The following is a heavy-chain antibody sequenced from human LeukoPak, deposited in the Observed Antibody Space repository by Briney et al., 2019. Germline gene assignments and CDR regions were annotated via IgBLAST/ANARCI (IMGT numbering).Heavy chain of an antibody. V-gene: IGHV4-30-2*01. CDR1: GGSISSGGYY. J-gene: IGHJ4*02. Sequence: SQTLSLTCTVSGGSISSGGYYWSWIRQPPGKGLEWIGYIYHSGSTYYNPSLKSRVTISVDRSKNQFSLKLSSVTAADTAVYYCARESGLRGGYFDYWGQGTLVTVSS. CDR2: IYHSGST. D-gene: IGHD4-17*01. CDR3: ARESGLRGGYFDY.